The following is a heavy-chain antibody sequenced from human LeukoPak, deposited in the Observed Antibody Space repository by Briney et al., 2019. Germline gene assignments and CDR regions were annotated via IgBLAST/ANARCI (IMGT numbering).Heavy chain of an antibody. J-gene: IGHJ6*02. CDR2: FDPEDGET. Sequence: ASVKVSCKVSGYTLTELSMHWVRQAPGKGLEWMGGFDPEDGETIYAQKFQGRVTMTEDTSTDTAYMELSSLRSEDTAVYYCARDSLRPYYYYYGMDVWGQGTTVTVSS. CDR1: GYTLTELS. V-gene: IGHV1-24*01. CDR3: ARDSLRPYYYYYGMDV. D-gene: IGHD2-15*01.